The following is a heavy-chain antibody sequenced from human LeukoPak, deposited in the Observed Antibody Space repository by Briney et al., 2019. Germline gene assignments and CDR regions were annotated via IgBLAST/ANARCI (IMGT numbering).Heavy chain of an antibody. CDR3: ARNPAEVGGTDY. CDR2: IYHSGST. CDR1: GGSISSGNW. V-gene: IGHV4-4*02. Sequence: SETLSLTCAVSGGSISSGNWWSWVRQPPGKGLEWIGEIYHSGSTNYNPSLKSRVTISVDKSKNQFSLKLSSVTAADTAVYYCARNPAEVGGTDYWGQGTLVTVSS. J-gene: IGHJ4*02. D-gene: IGHD1-26*01.